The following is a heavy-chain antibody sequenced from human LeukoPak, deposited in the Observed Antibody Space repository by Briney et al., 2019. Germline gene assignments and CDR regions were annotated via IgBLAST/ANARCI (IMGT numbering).Heavy chain of an antibody. CDR3: AREILDSSGSVDY. V-gene: IGHV4-39*07. CDR2: IYYSGST. J-gene: IGHJ4*02. CDR1: GGSISSSSYY. Sequence: SETLSLTCTVSGGSISSSSYYWGWIRQPPGKGLEWIGSIYYSGSTYYNPSLKSRVTISVDTSKNQFSLKLSSVTAADTAVYYCAREILDSSGSVDYWGQGTLVTVSS. D-gene: IGHD3-22*01.